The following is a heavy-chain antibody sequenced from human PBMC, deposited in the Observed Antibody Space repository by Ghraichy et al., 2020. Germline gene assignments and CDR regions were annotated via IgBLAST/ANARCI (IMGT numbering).Heavy chain of an antibody. V-gene: IGHV4-4*02. CDR1: GGSISSSNW. Sequence: SETLSLTCAVSGGSISSSNWWSWVRQPPGKGLEWIGEIYHSGSTNYNPSLKSRVTISVDKSKNQFSLKLSSVTAADTAVYYCARGRYLAVAGHTYYFDYWGQGTLVTVSS. CDR2: IYHSGST. CDR3: ARGRYLAVAGHTYYFDY. D-gene: IGHD6-19*01. J-gene: IGHJ4*02.